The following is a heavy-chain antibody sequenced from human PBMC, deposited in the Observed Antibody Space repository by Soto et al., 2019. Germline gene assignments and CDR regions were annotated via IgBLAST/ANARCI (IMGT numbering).Heavy chain of an antibody. CDR2: IYYSGST. Sequence: SETLSLTCTVSGGSISSYYWSWIRQPPGKGLVWIGYIYYSGSTNYNPSLKSRVTISVDTSKNQFSLKLSSVTAADTAVYYCARRMYSSSSYYYFDYWGQGTLVTVS. D-gene: IGHD6-6*01. CDR3: ARRMYSSSSYYYFDY. V-gene: IGHV4-59*01. CDR1: GGSISSYY. J-gene: IGHJ4*02.